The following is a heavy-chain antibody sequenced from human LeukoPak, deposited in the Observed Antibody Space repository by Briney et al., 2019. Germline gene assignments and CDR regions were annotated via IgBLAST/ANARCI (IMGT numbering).Heavy chain of an antibody. V-gene: IGHV3-23*01. CDR3: ARDEGGGSFDY. J-gene: IGHJ4*02. CDR2: ISGSGGST. CDR1: VFTFSSYA. Sequence: GGSLRLSCAASVFTFSSYAMSWVRQAPGKGLEWVSAISGSGGSTYYADSVKGRFTISRDNAKNSLYLQMNSLRAEDTAVYYCARDEGGGSFDYWGQGTLVTVSS. D-gene: IGHD3-16*01.